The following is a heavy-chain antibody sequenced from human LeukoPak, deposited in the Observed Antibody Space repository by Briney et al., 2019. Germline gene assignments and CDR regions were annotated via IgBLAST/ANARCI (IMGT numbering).Heavy chain of an antibody. V-gene: IGHV1-18*01. Sequence: ASVKVSCKASGYTFTKYGISWVRQAPGQGLEWMGWISTYNGNTNYAQKLQGRVTMTTDTSTSTAYMELRSLRSDDTAVYYCARDYTGYDSSGYYYVGFDYWGQGTLVTVSS. D-gene: IGHD3-22*01. CDR3: ARDYTGYDSSGYYYVGFDY. J-gene: IGHJ4*02. CDR1: GYTFTKYG. CDR2: ISTYNGNT.